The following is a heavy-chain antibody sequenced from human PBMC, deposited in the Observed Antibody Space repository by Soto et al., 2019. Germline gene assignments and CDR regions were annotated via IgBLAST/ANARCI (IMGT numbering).Heavy chain of an antibody. V-gene: IGHV3-53*01. CDR2: IYSGGST. CDR1: GFTFSSYA. Sequence: GGSLRLSCAASGFTFSSYAMHWVRQAPGKGLEWVSVIYSGGSTYYADSVKGRFIISRDNSKNTLLLQMNSLRAEDTAVYYCARRRATMGAIFDYWGQGTLVTVSS. J-gene: IGHJ4*02. CDR3: ARRRATMGAIFDY. D-gene: IGHD1-26*01.